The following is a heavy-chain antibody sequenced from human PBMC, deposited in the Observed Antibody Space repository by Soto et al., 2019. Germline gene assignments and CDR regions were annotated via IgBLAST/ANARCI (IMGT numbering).Heavy chain of an antibody. CDR3: VRDLVGAPTFDF. CDR2: IGISGNTI. Sequence: EVQLVESGGGLVQPGGSLRLSCAASGFTFSSYEMNWVRQAPGKGLEWVSYIGISGNTIYFADSVKGRFTISRDNAKNSLYLQMNSLTAEDTAVYYCVRDLVGAPTFDFWGQGTLVTVSS. D-gene: IGHD1-26*01. CDR1: GFTFSSYE. V-gene: IGHV3-48*03. J-gene: IGHJ4*02.